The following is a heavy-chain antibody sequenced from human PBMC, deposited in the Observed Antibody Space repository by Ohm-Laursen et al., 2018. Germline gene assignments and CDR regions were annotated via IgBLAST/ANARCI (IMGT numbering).Heavy chain of an antibody. J-gene: IGHJ3*02. CDR2: INHSRST. V-gene: IGHV4-34*01. D-gene: IGHD2-8*01. CDR1: GGSFSGYY. CDR3: ARVRRRYCTNGVCYTSAAFDI. Sequence: PSDTLSLTWAVYGGSFSGYYWNWIRQPPGKGLEWIGEINHSRSTKYNSSFKSRVTISVDTSKNQFSLKLSSVTAADTAVYYCARVRRRYCTNGVCYTSAAFDIWGQGTMVTVSS.